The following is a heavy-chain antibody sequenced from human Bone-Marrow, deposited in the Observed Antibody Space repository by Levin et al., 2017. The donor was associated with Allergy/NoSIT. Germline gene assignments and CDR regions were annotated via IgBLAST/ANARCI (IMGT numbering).Heavy chain of an antibody. V-gene: IGHV4-34*01. D-gene: IGHD6-19*01. Sequence: GSLRLSCAVYGGSFSGYYWSWIRQPPGKGLEWIGEINHSGSTNYNPSLKSRVTISVDTSKNQFSLKLSSVTAADTAVYYCARVMWQWLVLKLDYWGQGTLVTVSS. CDR2: INHSGST. J-gene: IGHJ4*02. CDR1: GGSFSGYY. CDR3: ARVMWQWLVLKLDY.